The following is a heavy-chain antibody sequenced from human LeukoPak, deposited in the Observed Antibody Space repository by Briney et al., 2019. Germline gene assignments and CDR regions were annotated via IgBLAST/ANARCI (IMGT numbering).Heavy chain of an antibody. D-gene: IGHD2-2*02. CDR1: GFTFSNYN. Sequence: PGGSLRLSCAASGFTFSNYNMNWVSQPPGKGLEWVSSISSSSSYMYYEDSVKGRFTISRDNAKNSLYLQMSILGADDTAVYYCTRTCVSAICYSGRYGMDVWGQGTTVTVSS. V-gene: IGHV3-21*01. CDR2: ISSSSSYM. J-gene: IGHJ6*02. CDR3: TRTCVSAICYSGRYGMDV.